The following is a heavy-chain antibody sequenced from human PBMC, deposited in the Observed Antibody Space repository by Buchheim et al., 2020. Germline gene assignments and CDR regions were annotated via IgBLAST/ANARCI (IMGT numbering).Heavy chain of an antibody. CDR2: IYYSGST. CDR1: GGSISSYY. J-gene: IGHJ4*02. D-gene: IGHD6-19*01. CDR3: ARGIAVAGWGYYFDY. V-gene: IGHV4-59*01. Sequence: QVQLQESGPGLVKPSETLSLTCTVSGGSISSYYWSWIRQPPGKGLEWIGYIYYSGSTNYNPSLKSRVTISVDTSKNQFSLKLSSVTAADTAVYYCARGIAVAGWGYYFDYWGQGTL.